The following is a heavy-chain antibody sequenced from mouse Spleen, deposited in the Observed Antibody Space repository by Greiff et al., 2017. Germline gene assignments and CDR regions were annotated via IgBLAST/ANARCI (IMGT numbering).Heavy chain of an antibody. Sequence: EVKLQESGAELVKPGASVKLSCTASGFNIKDTYMHWVKQRPEQGLEWIGRIDPANGNTKYDPKFQGKATLTADTSSNTAYLQLSSLTSEDTAVYYCARDGNYHFDYWGQGTTLTVSS. J-gene: IGHJ2*01. CDR3: ARDGNYHFDY. CDR1: GFNIKDTY. D-gene: IGHD2-1*01. V-gene: IGHV14-3*02. CDR2: IDPANGNT.